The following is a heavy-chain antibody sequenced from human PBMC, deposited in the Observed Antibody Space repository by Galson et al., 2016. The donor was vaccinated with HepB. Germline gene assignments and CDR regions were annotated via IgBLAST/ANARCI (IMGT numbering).Heavy chain of an antibody. D-gene: IGHD6-13*01. J-gene: IGHJ5*02. CDR3: ARRVMAAGLNWFDH. CDR2: INLDATTT. CDR1: GFTFRGFA. V-gene: IGHV3-23*01. Sequence: SLRLSCAASGFTFRGFALNWVRQAPGRGLEWVSTINLDATTTHYADSVKGRFTISRDNSKNTVYLQMNSLRAEDRAMYYCARRVMAAGLNWFDHWGQGTLVTVSS.